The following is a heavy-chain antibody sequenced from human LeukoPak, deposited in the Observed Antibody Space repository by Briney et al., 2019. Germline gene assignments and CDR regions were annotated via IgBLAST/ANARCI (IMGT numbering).Heavy chain of an antibody. D-gene: IGHD3-22*01. Sequence: PGGALRLSCAASGFTFSSYEMNCVRQAPGKGREGGSYISSSGSPIYYADSVKGRFTISRDNAKNSLYLQMNVLRAEDTAVYYCARLRGGGSGYYYGAFDIWGQGTMVTVSS. V-gene: IGHV3-48*03. CDR2: ISSSGSPI. J-gene: IGHJ3*02. CDR1: GFTFSSYE. CDR3: ARLRGGGSGYYYGAFDI.